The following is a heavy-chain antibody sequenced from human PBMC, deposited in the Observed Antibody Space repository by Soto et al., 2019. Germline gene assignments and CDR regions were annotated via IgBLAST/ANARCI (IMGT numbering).Heavy chain of an antibody. D-gene: IGHD1-26*01. CDR1: GGTFSSYA. CDR2: IIPIFGTA. CDR3: ASPSSGGSPTYFDY. V-gene: IGHV1-69*06. Sequence: QVQLVQSGAEVKKPGSSVKVSCKASGGTFSSYAISWVRQAPGQGLEWMGGIIPIFGTANYAQKFQGRVRMTADKSTSTAYMELSSLRSEDTAVYYCASPSSGGSPTYFDYWGQGTLVTVSS. J-gene: IGHJ4*02.